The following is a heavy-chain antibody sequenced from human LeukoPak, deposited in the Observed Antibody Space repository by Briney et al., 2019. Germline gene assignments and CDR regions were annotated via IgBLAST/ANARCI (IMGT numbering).Heavy chain of an antibody. D-gene: IGHD3-22*01. CDR1: GGSLSSYY. V-gene: IGHV4-4*07. CDR2: INTSGTT. Sequence: PSETLSLTRTVSGGSLSSYYWSSIRQPAGKGLEWIGRINTSGTTNYNPSLKSRVTMSVDTSKNHFSLKLSSVTAADTAVYYCARDVYYYDSSGYYSYYFDYWGQGTLVTVSS. J-gene: IGHJ4*02. CDR3: ARDVYYYDSSGYYSYYFDY.